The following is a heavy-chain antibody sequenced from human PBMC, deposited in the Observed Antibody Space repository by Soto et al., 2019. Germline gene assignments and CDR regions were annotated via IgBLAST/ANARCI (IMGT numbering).Heavy chain of an antibody. CDR3: GKGRSYYYYYGVDV. CDR1: GFTFSSCA. Sequence: EVHLLASGGALVQPGGSLRLSCAASGFTFSSCAMGWVRQAPGKGMEWVSDIIDSGGSTYYADAVKGRFTISRDNSKSTLYLQMNSLRAEDTAVYYCGKGRSYYYYYGVDVWGQGTTVTVSS. V-gene: IGHV3-23*01. D-gene: IGHD1-26*01. CDR2: IIDSGGST. J-gene: IGHJ6*02.